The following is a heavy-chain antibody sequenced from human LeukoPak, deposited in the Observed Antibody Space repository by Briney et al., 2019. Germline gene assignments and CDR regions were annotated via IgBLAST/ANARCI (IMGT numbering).Heavy chain of an antibody. Sequence: PGGSLRLSCAASGFTFSGSAMHWVRQASGKGLEWVGRIRSKANSYATAYAASVKGRFTISRDDSKNTAYLQMNSLKTEDTAVYYCTRRYRYSSGEDFDYWGQGTLVTVSS. CDR1: GFTFSGSA. CDR3: TRRYRYSSGEDFDY. V-gene: IGHV3-73*01. CDR2: IRSKANSYAT. J-gene: IGHJ4*02. D-gene: IGHD6-19*01.